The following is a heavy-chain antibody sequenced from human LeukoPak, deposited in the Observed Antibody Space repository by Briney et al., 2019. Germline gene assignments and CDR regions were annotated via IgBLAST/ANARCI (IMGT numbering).Heavy chain of an antibody. V-gene: IGHV4-59*01. CDR2: IYYSGST. CDR3: ARGLGSGELLGAFDI. J-gene: IGHJ3*02. D-gene: IGHD3-10*01. CDR1: GGSISSYY. Sequence: SETLSLTCTVSGGSISSYYWSWIRQPPGKGLEWNGYIYYSGSTNYNPSLKSRVTISVDTSKNQFSLKLSSVTAADTAVYYCARGLGSGELLGAFDIWGQGTMVTVSS.